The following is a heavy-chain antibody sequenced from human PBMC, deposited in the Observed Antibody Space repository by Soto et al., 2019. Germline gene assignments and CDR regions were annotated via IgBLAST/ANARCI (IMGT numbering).Heavy chain of an antibody. D-gene: IGHD2-15*01. CDR3: ASYPRGVPLGGFEN. J-gene: IGHJ4*02. CDR2: INPSGGST. V-gene: IGHV1-46*01. Sequence: QEQLVQSGAEVKKPGASVKVSCKASGYTFTSYYMHWVRQVPGQGLEWMGIINPSGGSTSYAQKFQGSVTMTRDTSTSTVYMELRSLRSEDTAVYYCASYPRGVPLGGFENWGQGTLVTVSS. CDR1: GYTFTSYY.